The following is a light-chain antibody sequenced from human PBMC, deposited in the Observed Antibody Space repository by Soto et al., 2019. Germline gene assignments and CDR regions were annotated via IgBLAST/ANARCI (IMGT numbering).Light chain of an antibody. CDR1: RSITSNS. J-gene: IGKJ2*01. Sequence: EIELAQSPGTLSLSPGERATLSCRASRSITSNSLAWYQQKPGQAPRLLIYGASSRATGIPDRFTGSGSGTDFTLTINRLEPEDFAVFYCQQYGRSPYTFGQGTKLEIK. CDR2: GAS. V-gene: IGKV3-20*01. CDR3: QQYGRSPYT.